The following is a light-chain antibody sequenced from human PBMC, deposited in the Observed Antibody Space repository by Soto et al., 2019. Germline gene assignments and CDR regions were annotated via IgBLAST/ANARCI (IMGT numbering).Light chain of an antibody. Sequence: QSALTQPPSASGTPGQTVTISCSGSSSNLGTNYVYWYQQLPGSTPRLLIYRNNQRPSGVPDRFSGSKSGTSASLAISGLRSEDEADYYCAAWDDSLSALLFGGGTKLTVL. CDR2: RNN. CDR1: SSNLGTNY. J-gene: IGLJ2*01. CDR3: AAWDDSLSALL. V-gene: IGLV1-47*01.